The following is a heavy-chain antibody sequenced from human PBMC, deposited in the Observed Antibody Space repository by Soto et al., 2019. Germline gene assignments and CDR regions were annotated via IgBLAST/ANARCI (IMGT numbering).Heavy chain of an antibody. Sequence: GRSLRLSCAASGFTFDDYGMHWVRQCPGKCLKWVSGITWNSATIGYAASVKGRFTISRDNGKNSLYQQMSSLTTEATAVYYCAKDRWARDSREVWGQGTTGAVSS. CDR2: ITWNSATI. J-gene: IGHJ6*02. CDR1: GFTFDDYG. CDR3: AKDRWARDSREV. D-gene: IGHD4-4*01. V-gene: IGHV3-9*01.